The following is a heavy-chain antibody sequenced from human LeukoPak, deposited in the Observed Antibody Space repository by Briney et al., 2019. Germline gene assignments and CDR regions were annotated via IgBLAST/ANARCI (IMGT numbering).Heavy chain of an antibody. J-gene: IGHJ3*02. D-gene: IGHD3-10*01. V-gene: IGHV1-2*02. Sequence: ASVKVSCKASGYTFTGYYMHWVRQAPGQGLEWMGWINPNSGGTKYAQKLQGRVTMTRDTSISTAYMELSRLRSGDTAVYYCARVVVRGVGLDAFDIWGQGTMVTVSS. CDR1: GYTFTGYY. CDR2: INPNSGGT. CDR3: ARVVVRGVGLDAFDI.